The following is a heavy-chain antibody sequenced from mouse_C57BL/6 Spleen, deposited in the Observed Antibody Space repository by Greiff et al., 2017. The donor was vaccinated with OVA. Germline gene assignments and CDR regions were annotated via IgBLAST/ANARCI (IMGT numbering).Heavy chain of an antibody. D-gene: IGHD3-1*01. CDR2: IDPANGNT. J-gene: IGHJ4*01. Sequence: VQLQQSVAELVRPGASVKLSCTASGFNIKNTYMPWVKQRPEQGLEWIGRIDPANGNTTYAPKFQGKATITADTSSNTAYLQLSSLTSEDTAIYYCAILGRVGHYWGQGTSVTVSS. CDR3: AILGRVGHY. CDR1: GFNIKNTY. V-gene: IGHV14-3*01.